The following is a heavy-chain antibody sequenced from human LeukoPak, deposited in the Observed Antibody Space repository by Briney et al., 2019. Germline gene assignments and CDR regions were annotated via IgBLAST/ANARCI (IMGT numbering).Heavy chain of an antibody. CDR1: VYTFTNYG. Sequence: ASVKVSCKASVYTFTNYGISWVRQAPGQGLEWMGWNSAYNGNTNYAENLQGRVTMTTDTSTSTAYMELRSLRSDDTAVYYCARVVITTSKHDAFDIWGQGTMVTVSS. CDR3: ARVVITTSKHDAFDI. J-gene: IGHJ3*02. V-gene: IGHV1-18*01. D-gene: IGHD3-22*01. CDR2: NSAYNGNT.